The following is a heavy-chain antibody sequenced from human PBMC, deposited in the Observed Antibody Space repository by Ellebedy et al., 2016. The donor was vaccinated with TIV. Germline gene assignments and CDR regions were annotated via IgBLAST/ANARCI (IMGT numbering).Heavy chain of an antibody. D-gene: IGHD3-10*01. CDR2: IYVGDSDV. CDR1: GYSFSNYW. V-gene: IGHV5-51*01. J-gene: IGHJ4*02. CDR3: ARHYSYVGSGSELDY. Sequence: GESLKISXKGSGYSFSNYWIGWVRQTPGRGLEWMGIIYVGDSDVRYSPSFRGQVTISADKSISTAYLQWSSLKASDSGMYYCARHYSYVGSGSELDYWGQGTLVTVSS.